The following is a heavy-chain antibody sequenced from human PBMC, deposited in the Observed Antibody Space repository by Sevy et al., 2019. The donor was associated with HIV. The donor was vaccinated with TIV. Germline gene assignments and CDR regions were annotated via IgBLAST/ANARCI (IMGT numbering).Heavy chain of an antibody. V-gene: IGHV3-30-3*02. Sequence: GGSLRLSCAASGFTFSSYAMHWVRQAPGKGLEWVAVISYDGSNKYYADSVKGRFTISRDVSKSTLYLQMNSLTAEDTAMFYCAKTLQKLPFHPHYFDYWGQRTLVTVSS. J-gene: IGHJ4*02. CDR3: AKTLQKLPFHPHYFDY. CDR1: GFTFSSYA. D-gene: IGHD2-21*02. CDR2: ISYDGSNK.